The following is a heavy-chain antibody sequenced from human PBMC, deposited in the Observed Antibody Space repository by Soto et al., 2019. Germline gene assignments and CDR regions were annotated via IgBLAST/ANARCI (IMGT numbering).Heavy chain of an antibody. V-gene: IGHV4-4*02. CDR3: APHQGFMIFGGVKNYSYCGMAV. CDR2: IYHSGST. Sequence: SSETLSLTCAVSGGSISSSNWWSWVRQPPGKGLEWIGEIYHSGSTNYNPSLKSRVTISVDKSKNQFSLKLSSVTAADTAVYYCAPHQGFMIFGGVKNYSYCGMAVWVRG. CDR1: GGSISSSNW. J-gene: IGHJ6*02. D-gene: IGHD3-3*01.